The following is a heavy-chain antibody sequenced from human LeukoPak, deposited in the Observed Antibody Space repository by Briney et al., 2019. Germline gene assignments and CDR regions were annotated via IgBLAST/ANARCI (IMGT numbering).Heavy chain of an antibody. CDR1: GFTFSSYA. CDR2: ISGSGGST. CDR3: ATIVVPAASYYFDY. D-gene: IGHD2-2*01. Sequence: GGSLRLSCAASGFTFSSYAMSWVRQAPGKGLEWVSAISGSGGSTYYADSVKSRFTISRDNSKNTLYLQMNSLRAEDTAVYYCATIVVPAASYYFDYWGQGTLVTVSS. V-gene: IGHV3-23*01. J-gene: IGHJ4*02.